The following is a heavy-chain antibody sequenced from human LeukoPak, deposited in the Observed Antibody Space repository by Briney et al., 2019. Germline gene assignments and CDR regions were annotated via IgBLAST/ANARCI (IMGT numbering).Heavy chain of an antibody. V-gene: IGHV1-2*02. D-gene: IGHD5-18*01. CDR3: ARARYSYGYPFDY. J-gene: IGHJ4*02. CDR2: INPNSGGT. Sequence: ASVKVSCKASGYTLTGYYMHWVRQAPGQGLEWMGWINPNSGGTNYAQKFQGRVTMTRDTSISTAYMELSRLRSDDTAVYYCARARYSYGYPFDYWGQGTLVTVSS. CDR1: GYTLTGYY.